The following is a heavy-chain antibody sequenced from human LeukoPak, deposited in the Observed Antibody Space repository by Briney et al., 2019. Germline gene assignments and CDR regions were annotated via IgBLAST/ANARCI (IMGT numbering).Heavy chain of an antibody. J-gene: IGHJ6*03. CDR3: ARESNDHAWDYYYYVDV. Sequence: SETLSLTCTVSGGSISSYYWSWIRQPPGKGLEWIGYIYYSGSTNYNPSLKSRVTISVDTSKNQFSLKLSSVTAADTAVYYCARESNDHAWDYYYYVDVWGKGTTVTVSS. CDR1: GGSISSYY. V-gene: IGHV4-59*01. D-gene: IGHD4-11*01. CDR2: IYYSGST.